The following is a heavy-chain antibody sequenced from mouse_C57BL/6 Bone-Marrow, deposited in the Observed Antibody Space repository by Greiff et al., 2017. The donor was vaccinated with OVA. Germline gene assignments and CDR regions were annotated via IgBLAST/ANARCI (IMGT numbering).Heavy chain of an antibody. J-gene: IGHJ2*01. CDR2: ISSGGSTI. V-gene: IGHV5-17*01. CDR1: GFTFSDYG. Sequence: EVQVVESGGGLVKPGGSLKLSCAASGFTFSDYGMHWVRQAPEKGLEWVAYISSGGSTINYAATVKGRFTISRDNAKNTLFLQMTSLRSEDTAMYYCALYGSSYWGQGTTLTVSS. D-gene: IGHD1-1*01. CDR3: ALYGSSY.